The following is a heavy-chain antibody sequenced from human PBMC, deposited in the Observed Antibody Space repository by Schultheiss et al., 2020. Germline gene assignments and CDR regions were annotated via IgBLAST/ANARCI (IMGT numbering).Heavy chain of an antibody. CDR1: GFTFSSYS. CDR2: IKSKTDGGTT. J-gene: IGHJ4*02. V-gene: IGHV3-15*01. CDR3: ANHGGDSSGYQHFDY. D-gene: IGHD3-22*01. Sequence: GGSLRLSCAASGFTFSSYSMNWVRQAPGKGLEWVGRIKSKTDGGTTDYAAPVKGRFTISRDDSKNTLYLQMNSLKTEDTAVYYCANHGGDSSGYQHFDYLGQGALVTVSS.